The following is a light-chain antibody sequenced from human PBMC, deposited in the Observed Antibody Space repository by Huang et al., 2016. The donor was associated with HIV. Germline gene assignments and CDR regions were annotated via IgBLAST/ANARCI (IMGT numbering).Light chain of an antibody. CDR2: DAS. CDR1: QAISNY. CDR3: QQYDNLPIT. V-gene: IGKV1-33*01. J-gene: IGKJ4*01. Sequence: DIQMTQSPTSLSASVGDRVTITCQASQAISNYLTWYQQKPGKAPKLLIYDASTLETGVPTRFSGGGSGTYFNFTISSLQPEDFATYHCQQYDNLPITFGGGTKVEIK.